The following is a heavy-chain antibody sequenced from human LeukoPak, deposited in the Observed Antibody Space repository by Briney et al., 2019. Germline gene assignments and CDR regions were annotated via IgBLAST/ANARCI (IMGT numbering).Heavy chain of an antibody. CDR1: GYSFTSHW. CDR2: ILPGDSDT. D-gene: IGHD3-9*01. J-gene: IGHJ5*02. CDR3: ARQNYDSMTGPNWFDP. Sequence: GESLKISFKGSGYSFTSHWIGWVRPMPGKGLEWMGIILPGDSDTRYSPSFQGQVTISVDKSISTAYLQWSSLRASDTAIYYCARQNYDSMTGPNWFDPWGQGTLVTVSS. V-gene: IGHV5-51*01.